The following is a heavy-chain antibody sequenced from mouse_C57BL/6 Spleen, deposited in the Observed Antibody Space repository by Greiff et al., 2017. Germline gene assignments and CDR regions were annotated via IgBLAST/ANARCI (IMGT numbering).Heavy chain of an antibody. D-gene: IGHD1-1*01. Sequence: VKLMESGAELVKPGASVKISCKASGYAFSSYWMNWVKQRPGKGLEWIGQIYPGDGDTNYNGKFKGKATLTADKSSNTAYMQLSRLTSEDAAVYFCARRVTTVVTRGYYAMDYWGQGTSVTVSS. CDR3: ARRVTTVVTRGYYAMDY. CDR2: IYPGDGDT. CDR1: GYAFSSYW. V-gene: IGHV1-80*01. J-gene: IGHJ4*01.